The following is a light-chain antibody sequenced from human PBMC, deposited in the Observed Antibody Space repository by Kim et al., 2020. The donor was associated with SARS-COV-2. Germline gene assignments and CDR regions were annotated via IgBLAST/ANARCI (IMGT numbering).Light chain of an antibody. J-gene: IGLJ1*01. CDR2: GKN. CDR3: NARDSSGNPYV. Sequence: SSELSQDPAVSVALGQTVRITCQGDSLRSYYASWYQQKPGQAPVLVIYGKNNRPSGIPDRFSGSRSGNTASLTITGAQAEDEADYYCNARDSSGNPYVFGTGTKVTVL. CDR1: SLRSYY. V-gene: IGLV3-19*01.